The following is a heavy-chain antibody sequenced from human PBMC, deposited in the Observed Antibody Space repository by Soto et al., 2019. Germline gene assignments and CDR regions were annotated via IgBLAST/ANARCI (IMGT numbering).Heavy chain of an antibody. Sequence: QVQLVQSGAEVKKPGASVKVSCKASGYTFTSYGISWVRQAPGQGLEWMGWISAYNGNTNYAQKLQGRVTMTPDTSTSTDYMELRSLRSDDTAVYYCASSVYYGSGIAGGYFDYWGQGTLVTVSS. CDR2: ISAYNGNT. CDR1: GYTFTSYG. J-gene: IGHJ4*02. CDR3: ASSVYYGSGIAGGYFDY. D-gene: IGHD3-10*01. V-gene: IGHV1-18*04.